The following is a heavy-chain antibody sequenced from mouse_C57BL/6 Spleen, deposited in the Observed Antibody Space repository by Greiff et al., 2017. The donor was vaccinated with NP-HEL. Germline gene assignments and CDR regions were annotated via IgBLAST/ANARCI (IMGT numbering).Heavy chain of an antibody. V-gene: IGHV1-47*01. CDR2: FHPYNDDT. CDR1: GYTFTTYP. Sequence: VMLVESGAELVKPGASVKMSCKASGYTFTTYPIEWMKQNHGKSLEWIGNFHPYNDDTKYNEKFKGKATLTVEKSSSTVYLELSRLTSDDSAVYYCARSYYYGSSYDDYYAMDYWGQGTSVTVSS. J-gene: IGHJ4*01. CDR3: ARSYYYGSSYDDYYAMDY. D-gene: IGHD1-1*01.